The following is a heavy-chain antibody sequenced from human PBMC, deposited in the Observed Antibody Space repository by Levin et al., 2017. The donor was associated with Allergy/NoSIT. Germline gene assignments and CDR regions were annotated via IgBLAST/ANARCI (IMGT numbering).Heavy chain of an antibody. CDR1: SLTTGGVA. V-gene: IGHV2-5*02. D-gene: IGHD1-1*01. CDR2: IYWDDNK. J-gene: IGHJ4*02. Sequence: SLTTGGVAVGWIRQPPGKALEWLALIYWDDNKRYSPSLKSRLTITKDTSKNQVLLILTNVDPLDTATYYCARWRGGFDYWGQGTLVIVSS. CDR3: ARWRGGFDY.